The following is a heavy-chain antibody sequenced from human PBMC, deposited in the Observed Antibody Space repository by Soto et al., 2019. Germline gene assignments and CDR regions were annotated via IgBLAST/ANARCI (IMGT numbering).Heavy chain of an antibody. CDR3: AKDRTITMIVVPHAFDI. CDR1: GFTSSSYA. D-gene: IGHD3-22*01. J-gene: IGHJ3*02. CDR2: ISGSGGST. Sequence: PGGSLRLSCAASGFTSSSYAMSWVRQAPEKGLEWVSGISGSGGSTYYADSVKGRFTISRDNSKNTLYLRMNSLRAEDTAVYYCAKDRTITMIVVPHAFDIWGRGTMVTVS. V-gene: IGHV3-23*01.